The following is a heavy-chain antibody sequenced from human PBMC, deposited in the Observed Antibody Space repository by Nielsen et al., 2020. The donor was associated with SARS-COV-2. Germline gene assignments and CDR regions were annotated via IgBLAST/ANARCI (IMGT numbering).Heavy chain of an antibody. Sequence: GGSLRLSCAASGFTFSDYYMSWIRQAPGKGLEWVSYISSSSSYTNYADSVKGRFTISRDNAKNSLYLQMNSLRAEDTAVYYCARDGSYDDGGYFDYWGQGTLVTVSS. CDR3: ARDGSYDDGGYFDY. J-gene: IGHJ4*02. CDR2: ISSSSSYT. V-gene: IGHV3-11*05. CDR1: GFTFSDYY. D-gene: IGHD1-26*01.